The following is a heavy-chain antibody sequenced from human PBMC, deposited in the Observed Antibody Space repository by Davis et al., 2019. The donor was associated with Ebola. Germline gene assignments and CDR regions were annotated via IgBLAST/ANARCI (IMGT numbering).Heavy chain of an antibody. V-gene: IGHV4-39*07. CDR3: ARGYSNWFDP. CDR2: INHSGST. CDR1: GGSISSGGYY. D-gene: IGHD2-15*01. Sequence: SETLSLTCTVSGGSISSGGYYWSWIRQPPGKGLEWIGEINHSGSTNYNPSLKSRVTISVDTSKNQFSLKLSSVTAADTAVYYCARGYSNWFDPWGQGTLVTVSS. J-gene: IGHJ5*02.